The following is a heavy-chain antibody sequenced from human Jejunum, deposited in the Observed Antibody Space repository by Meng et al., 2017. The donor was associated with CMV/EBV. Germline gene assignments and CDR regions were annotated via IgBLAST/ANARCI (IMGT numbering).Heavy chain of an antibody. J-gene: IGHJ4*02. CDR1: GFPLDSYD. CDR2: LWYDGSRK. D-gene: IGHD3-22*01. Sequence: SGFPLDSYDIHWVRQFAGKGLEWVAVLWYDGSRKYFADSVQGRFSISRDDSKNTVYLQMNSLRAEDTAVYYCARDNDGSSHYSQFDYWGQGTLVTVSS. V-gene: IGHV3-33*01. CDR3: ARDNDGSSHYSQFDY.